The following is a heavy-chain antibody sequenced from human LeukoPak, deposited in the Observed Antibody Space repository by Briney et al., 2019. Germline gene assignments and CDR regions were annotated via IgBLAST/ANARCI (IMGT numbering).Heavy chain of an antibody. CDR2: IYHSGST. Sequence: SETLSLTCTVSGGSISSGGYYWSWIRQPPGKGLEWIGYIYHSGSTYYNPSLKSRVTISVDRSKNQFSLKLSSVTAADTAVYYCARGYSSPDPIDYWGQGTLVTVSS. J-gene: IGHJ4*02. CDR1: GGSISSGGYY. CDR3: ARGYSSPDPIDY. V-gene: IGHV4-30-2*01. D-gene: IGHD6-13*01.